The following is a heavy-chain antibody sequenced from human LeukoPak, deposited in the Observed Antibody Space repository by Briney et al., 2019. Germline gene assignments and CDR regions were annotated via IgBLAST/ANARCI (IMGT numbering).Heavy chain of an antibody. V-gene: IGHV3-66*01. CDR1: GFTVSSNY. CDR2: IHSGGTT. J-gene: IGHJ4*02. D-gene: IGHD3-22*01. CDR3: AAKWLLRRY. Sequence: PGGSLRLSCAASGFTVSSNYMTWLRQARGKGLECVSLIHSGGTTSYADSVKGRFTISRDNSKNTLYLQMNSLRVEDTAVYYCAAKWLLRRYWGQGTLVTDSS.